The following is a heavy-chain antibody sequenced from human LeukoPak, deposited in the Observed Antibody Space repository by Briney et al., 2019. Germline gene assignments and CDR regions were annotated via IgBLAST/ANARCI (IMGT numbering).Heavy chain of an antibody. Sequence: SGTLSLTCAVSGGSISSNNWWGWVRQPSGKGLEWIGEIYHSGSPNYNPSLKSRVTISVDKSRNHFSLNLSSVTAADTAVYYCARVNINNWHSCDYWGQGTLVTVSS. J-gene: IGHJ4*02. CDR1: GGSISSNNW. D-gene: IGHD1-1*01. CDR2: IYHSGSP. CDR3: ARVNINNWHSCDY. V-gene: IGHV4-4*02.